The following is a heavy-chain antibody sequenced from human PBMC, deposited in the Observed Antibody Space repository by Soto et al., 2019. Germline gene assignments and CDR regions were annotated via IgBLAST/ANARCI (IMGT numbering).Heavy chain of an antibody. D-gene: IGHD6-6*01. J-gene: IGHJ5*02. CDR2: IGTSGDT. V-gene: IGHV3-13*04. Sequence: EVQVVESGGGLVQPGGSLRLSCAASGFTFSRYDMHWVRQATGRGLEWVSGIGTSGDTYYAGSVKGRFTISRENAKNSVYLQMNSLGAGDTAVYYWARGALAFDPWGQGTLVAVSS. CDR1: GFTFSRYD. CDR3: ARGALAFDP.